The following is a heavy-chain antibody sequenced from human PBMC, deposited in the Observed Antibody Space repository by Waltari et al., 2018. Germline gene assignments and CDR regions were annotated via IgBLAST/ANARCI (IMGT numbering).Heavy chain of an antibody. CDR3: ARVNSNYVNWFDP. CDR1: GFPFDHYA. D-gene: IGHD4-4*01. J-gene: IGHJ5*02. CDR2: INWDGSST. Sequence: EEQLVESGGGVVRPGGSLRLSCAASGFPFDHYAMAWFRQAPGKGLEWVYGINWDGSSTGYADSVKGRFTISRDNAKNSLHLHVNSLTAEDTAFYYCARVNSNYVNWFDPWGQGTLVIVSS. V-gene: IGHV3-20*04.